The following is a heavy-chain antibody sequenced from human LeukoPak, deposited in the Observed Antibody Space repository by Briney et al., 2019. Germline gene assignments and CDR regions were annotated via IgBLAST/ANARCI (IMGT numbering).Heavy chain of an antibody. V-gene: IGHV7-4-1*02. CDR2: INTNTGNP. J-gene: IGHJ6*02. CDR1: GYTFTSYA. CDR3: ARGQQLGYYYYYGMDV. D-gene: IGHD6-13*01. Sequence: ASVTVSCKASGYTFTSYAMNWVRQAPGQGLEWMGWINTNTGNPTYAQGFTGRFVFSLDTSVSTAYLQISSLKAEDTAVYYCARGQQLGYYYYYGMDVWGQGTTVTVSS.